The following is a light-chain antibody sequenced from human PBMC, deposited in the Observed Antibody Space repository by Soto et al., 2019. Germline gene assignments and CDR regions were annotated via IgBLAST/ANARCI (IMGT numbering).Light chain of an antibody. CDR3: QQYDSSPPFA. CDR2: GTS. CDR1: QPISAAY. J-gene: IGKJ3*01. Sequence: ELGLTQSPGTLSLSRGERATLSCRTSQPISAAYLAWYQQKPGQAPRLLIYGTSNKVTGVPDRFRGRGSGTDFTPTISRLEPEDCAVYYCQQYDSSPPFAFGPGTKVHI. V-gene: IGKV3-20*01.